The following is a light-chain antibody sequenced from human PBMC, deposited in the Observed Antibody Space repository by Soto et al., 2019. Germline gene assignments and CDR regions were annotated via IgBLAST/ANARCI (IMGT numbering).Light chain of an antibody. V-gene: IGKV3-11*01. Sequence: EIVLTQSPASLSLSPGEGATLSCRASQSVSTYLAWFQQKFGQPPRLLIYDASKRATGIPARFSGSGSGTDFTLTINSLDPDDFAVYYCQQYGSSPWTFGQGTKVEIK. CDR2: DAS. J-gene: IGKJ1*01. CDR1: QSVSTY. CDR3: QQYGSSPWT.